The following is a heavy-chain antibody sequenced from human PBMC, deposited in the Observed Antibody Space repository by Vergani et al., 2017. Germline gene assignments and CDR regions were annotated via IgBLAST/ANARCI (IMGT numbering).Heavy chain of an antibody. D-gene: IGHD3-9*01. Sequence: VKKSGASGKVSCKTSGYTFSNYYMHWVRQAPGQGLEWMGIINPSGGHTNYAQKFQGRVTMTRDTSTSTVYMELSSLRSEDTAIYYCARGDYGILTGYRYWGQGTLVTVSA. V-gene: IGHV1-46*03. CDR3: ARGDYGILTGYRY. J-gene: IGHJ4*02. CDR1: GYTFSNYY. CDR2: INPSGGHT.